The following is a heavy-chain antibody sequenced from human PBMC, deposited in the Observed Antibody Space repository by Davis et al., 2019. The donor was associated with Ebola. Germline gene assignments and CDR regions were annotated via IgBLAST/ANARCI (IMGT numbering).Heavy chain of an antibody. CDR3: VRGTVGT. D-gene: IGHD3/OR15-3a*01. CDR2: IYNDNEGTT. V-gene: IGHV3-66*02. Sequence: GGSLRLSCTVSGFSVISNYMTWLRQPPGRGLEWVSVIYNDNEGTTYYADTVRGRFSASRDNYKNTLYLQMDHLRPDDSATYYCVRGTVGTSGQGTRVTVSS. CDR1: GFSVISNY. J-gene: IGHJ5*02.